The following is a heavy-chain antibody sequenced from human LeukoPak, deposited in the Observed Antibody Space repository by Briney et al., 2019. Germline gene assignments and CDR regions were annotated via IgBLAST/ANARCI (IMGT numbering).Heavy chain of an antibody. D-gene: IGHD5-18*01. J-gene: IGHJ6*03. CDR3: ARGPMVTDYYYYYMDV. V-gene: IGHV4-38-2*02. Sequence: SETLSLTCTVSGYSISSGYYWGWIRQPPGKGLEWIGSIYHSGSTYYNPSLKSRVTISVDTSKNQFSLKLSSVTAADTAVYYCARGPMVTDYYYYYMDVWGKGTTVTVSS. CDR2: IYHSGST. CDR1: GYSISSGYY.